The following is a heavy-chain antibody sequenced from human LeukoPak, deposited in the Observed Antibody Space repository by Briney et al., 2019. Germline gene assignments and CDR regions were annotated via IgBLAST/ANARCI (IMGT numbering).Heavy chain of an antibody. J-gene: IGHJ6*04. D-gene: IGHD3-10*01. CDR1: GFTFSSYE. CDR2: IGTSDSTI. CDR3: ARDNRGYGSGSYYYYGMDV. Sequence: GGSLRLSCAASGFTFSSYEMNWVRQAPGKGLEWVSHIGTSDSTIDYVDSVKGRFTISRDNAKNSLYLQMNSMSAEDTAVYYCARDNRGYGSGSYYYYGMDVWGKGTTVTVSS. V-gene: IGHV3-48*03.